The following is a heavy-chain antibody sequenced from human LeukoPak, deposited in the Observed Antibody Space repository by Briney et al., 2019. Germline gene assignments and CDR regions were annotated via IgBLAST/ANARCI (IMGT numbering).Heavy chain of an antibody. CDR2: IYSGGST. CDR1: GFTVSSNY. V-gene: IGHV3-53*01. J-gene: IGHJ4*02. D-gene: IGHD3-22*01. Sequence: GGSLRLSCAASGFTVSSNYMSWVRQAPGKGLEWVSVIYSGGSTFYADSVKGRFTISRDNSKNTLYLQMNSLRADDTAVYYCARDPDYNDSAWGQGTLVTVSS. CDR3: ARDPDYNDSA.